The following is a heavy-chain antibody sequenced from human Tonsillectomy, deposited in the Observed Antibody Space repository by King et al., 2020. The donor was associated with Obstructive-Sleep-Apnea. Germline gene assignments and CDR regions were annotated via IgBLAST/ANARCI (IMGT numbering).Heavy chain of an antibody. CDR2: ISGSGGST. J-gene: IGHJ4*02. CDR1: GFTFSSYA. Sequence: VQLVESGGGLVQPGGSLRLSCAVSGFTFSSYAMSWVRQAPGKGLEWVSLISGSGGSTYYADSVKDHFTVSRDNSKNTLYLQMNSLRAEDTAVYFCAKGPAQQLVPNYFDYGGQGTLVTVSS. V-gene: IGHV3-23*04. D-gene: IGHD6-13*01. CDR3: AKGPAQQLVPNYFDY.